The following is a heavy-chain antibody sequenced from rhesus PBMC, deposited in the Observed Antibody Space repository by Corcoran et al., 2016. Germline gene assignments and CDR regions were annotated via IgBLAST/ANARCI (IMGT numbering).Heavy chain of an antibody. Sequence: EVQLVESGGGLVKPGGSLRLSCVASGFTFSNYVMHWVRQAPGKGWWLFSFINEHGYFASYADSVTGRFTISRDNARNSLFLQMNSLRAEDTAVYSCTREIRGTAYFDFWGQGILVTVSS. V-gene: IGHV3-100*01. CDR1: GFTFSNYV. CDR2: INEHGYFA. D-gene: IGHD1-1*01. J-gene: IGHJ4*01. CDR3: TREIRGTAYFDF.